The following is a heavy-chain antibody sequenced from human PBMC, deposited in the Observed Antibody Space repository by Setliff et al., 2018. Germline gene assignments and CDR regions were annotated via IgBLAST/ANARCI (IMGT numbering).Heavy chain of an antibody. Sequence: PGESLKISCAASGFTFSTYRMHWVRQAPGKGLEWVAVIWDDGVKKYHADSVRGRFTISRDNSKNTLYLQMNSLRPEDTAVYYCARTCSGSGCYAGLESWDQGTPVTVSS. CDR1: GFTFSTYR. V-gene: IGHV3-33*08. CDR2: IWDDGVKK. CDR3: ARTCSGSGCYAGLES. J-gene: IGHJ4*02. D-gene: IGHD2-15*01.